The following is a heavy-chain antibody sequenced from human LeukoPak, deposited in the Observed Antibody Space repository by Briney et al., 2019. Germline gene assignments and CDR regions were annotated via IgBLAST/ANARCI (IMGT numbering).Heavy chain of an antibody. D-gene: IGHD2-2*01. CDR3: AREEDIVVVPAAMSWFDP. J-gene: IGHJ5*02. V-gene: IGHV4-39*07. CDR2: IYYSGST. Sequence: PSETLSLTCTVSGGSISSSSYYWGWIRQPPGKGLEWIGSIYYSGSTYYNPSLKSRVTISVDTSKNQFSLKLSSVTAADTAVYYCAREEDIVVVPAAMSWFDPWGQGTLVTVSS. CDR1: GGSISSSSYY.